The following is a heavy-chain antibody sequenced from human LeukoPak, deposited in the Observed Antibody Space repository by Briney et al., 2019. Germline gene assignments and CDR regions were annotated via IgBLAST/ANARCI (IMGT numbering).Heavy chain of an antibody. CDR3: ARGFVAAAGTNYYGMDV. V-gene: IGHV1-69*04. J-gene: IGHJ6*02. Sequence: ASVTVSCKPSVGTFSSYAISWVRQAPGQGLEWMGRIIPILGIANYAQKFQGRVTITADKSTSTAYMELSSLRSEDTAVYYCARGFVAAAGTNYYGMDVWGQGTTVTVSS. CDR1: VGTFSSYA. D-gene: IGHD6-13*01. CDR2: IIPILGIA.